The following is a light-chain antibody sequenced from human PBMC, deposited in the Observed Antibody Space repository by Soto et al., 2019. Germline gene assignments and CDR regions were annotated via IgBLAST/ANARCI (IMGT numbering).Light chain of an antibody. CDR3: QQRSNWPSIT. CDR1: QSVSSY. J-gene: IGKJ5*01. CDR2: DAS. V-gene: IGKV3-11*01. Sequence: EIVLTQSPATLSLSPGEGATLSCRASQSVSSYLAWYQQKPGQAPRLLISDASNRATGIPVRFSGSGSGTDFTLTISSLEAEDSAVYYCQQRSNWPSITFGQGTRLEIK.